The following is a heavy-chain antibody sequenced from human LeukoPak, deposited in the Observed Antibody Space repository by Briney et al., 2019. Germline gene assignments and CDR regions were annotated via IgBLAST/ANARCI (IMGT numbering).Heavy chain of an antibody. J-gene: IGHJ4*02. CDR3: ARARDRWELRGVFDY. CDR1: GFTVSRSY. Sequence: GGSLRLSCAASGFTVSRSYMSWVRQAPGKGLEWVSTLYSGGSTYYADSVKGRFTISRDNSKNTLYLQMNSLRAKDTAVYYCARARDRWELRGVFDYWGQGTLVTVSS. V-gene: IGHV3-66*01. CDR2: LYSGGST. D-gene: IGHD1-26*01.